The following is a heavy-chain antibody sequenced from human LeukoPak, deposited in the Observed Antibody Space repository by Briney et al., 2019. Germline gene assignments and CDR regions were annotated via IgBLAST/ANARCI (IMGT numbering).Heavy chain of an antibody. J-gene: IGHJ6*03. Sequence: ASVKVSCKASGGTFSSYAISWVRQAPGQGLEWMGGIIPIFGTANYAQKFQGRVTITTDESTSTAYMELNSLRSEDTAVYYCARDGRGEPDFWSGRRYYYMDVWGKGTTVTVSS. D-gene: IGHD3-3*01. V-gene: IGHV1-69*05. CDR3: ARDGRGEPDFWSGRRYYYMDV. CDR1: GGTFSSYA. CDR2: IIPIFGTA.